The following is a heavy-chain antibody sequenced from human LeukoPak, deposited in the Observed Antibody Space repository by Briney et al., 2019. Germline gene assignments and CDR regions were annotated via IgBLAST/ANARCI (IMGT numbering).Heavy chain of an antibody. CDR1: GFTFSNAW. J-gene: IGHJ4*02. CDR3: TTAYDYGDYVWYFDY. Sequence: GGFLRLSCAASGFTFSNAWMSWVRQAPGKGLEWVGRIKSKTDGGTTDYAAPVKGRFTISRDDSKNTLYLQMNSLKTEDTAVYYCTTAYDYGDYVWYFDYWGQGTLVTVSS. D-gene: IGHD4-17*01. CDR2: IKSKTDGGTT. V-gene: IGHV3-15*01.